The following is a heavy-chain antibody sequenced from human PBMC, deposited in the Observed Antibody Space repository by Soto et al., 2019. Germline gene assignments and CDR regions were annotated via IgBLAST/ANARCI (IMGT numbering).Heavy chain of an antibody. CDR2: INYSGST. D-gene: IGHD5-18*01. V-gene: IGHV4-59*12. CDR1: GGSISSYY. CDR3: ARGQARYSYGYFNY. Sequence: PSETLSLTCTVSGGSISSYYWSWIRQPPGKGLEWIGEINYSGSTNYNPSLKSRVTISVDTSKNQFSLKLSSVTAADTAVYYCARGQARYSYGYFNYWGQGTLVTVSS. J-gene: IGHJ4*02.